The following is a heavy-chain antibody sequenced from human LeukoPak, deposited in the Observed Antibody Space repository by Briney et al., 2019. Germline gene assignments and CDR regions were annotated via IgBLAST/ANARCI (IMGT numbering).Heavy chain of an antibody. Sequence: PGGSLRLSCAASGFTFSSYWMHWVRQAPGKGLVWVSRIKSDGSTNYADSVKGRFSISRDNSNNTLYLQMNSLRAEDTAVYFCAKGYGESHFDSWGQGTLVTVSS. V-gene: IGHV3-74*01. D-gene: IGHD5-18*01. CDR3: AKGYGESHFDS. J-gene: IGHJ4*02. CDR1: GFTFSSYW. CDR2: IKSDGST.